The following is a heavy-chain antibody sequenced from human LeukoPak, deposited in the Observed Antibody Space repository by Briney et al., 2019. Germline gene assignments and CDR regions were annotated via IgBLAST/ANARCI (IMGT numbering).Heavy chain of an antibody. CDR1: GGSISSSSYY. Sequence: SETLSLTCTVSGGSISSSSYYWGWIRQPPGKGLEWIGSIYYSGSTYYNPSLKSRVTISVDTSKNQFSLKLSSVTAADTAVYYCGRGPGGHPDWGQGQWSPSLQ. CDR2: IYYSGST. V-gene: IGHV4-39*01. D-gene: IGHD4-23*01. J-gene: IGHJ3*01. CDR3: GRGPGGHPD.